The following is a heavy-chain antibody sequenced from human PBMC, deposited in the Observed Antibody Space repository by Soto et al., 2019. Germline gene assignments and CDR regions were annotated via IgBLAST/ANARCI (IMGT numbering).Heavy chain of an antibody. V-gene: IGHV1-18*01. CDR1: GYTFTSYG. D-gene: IGHD2-15*01. CDR3: ARDRWLGGPYYYGMDV. Sequence: QVQLVQSGAEVKKPGASVKVSCKASGYTFTSYGISWVRQAPGQGLEWMGWISAYNGNTNYAQKLQGRVTMTTDTSKSTAYMELRSLRSADTAVYYCARDRWLGGPYYYGMDVWGQGTTVTVSS. J-gene: IGHJ6*02. CDR2: ISAYNGNT.